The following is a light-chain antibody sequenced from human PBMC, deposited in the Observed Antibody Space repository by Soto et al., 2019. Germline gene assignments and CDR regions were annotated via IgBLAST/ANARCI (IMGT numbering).Light chain of an antibody. Sequence: QSALTQPASVSGSPGQSITISCTGTSSDVGGYNYVSWYQQHPGKAPKLMIYEVSNRPSGVSNRFSGSKSGNTASLTISGLQAEDEADYYCSSYRTGSRVFGGGTKVTVL. J-gene: IGLJ2*01. V-gene: IGLV2-14*01. CDR2: EVS. CDR1: SSDVGGYNY. CDR3: SSYRTGSRV.